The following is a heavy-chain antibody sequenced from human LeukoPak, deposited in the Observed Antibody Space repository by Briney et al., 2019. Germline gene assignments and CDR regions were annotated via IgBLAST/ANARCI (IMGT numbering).Heavy chain of an antibody. CDR2: IDPNSGGT. J-gene: IGHJ5*02. D-gene: IGHD6-19*01. V-gene: IGHV1-2*06. CDR1: GYTFTGYY. CDR3: ARGPWLVPPLFDP. Sequence: ASVKVSCKASGYTFTGYYMHWVRQAPGQGLEWMGRIDPNSGGTNYAQKFQGRVTMTRDTSISTAYMELSRLRSDDTAVYYCARGPWLVPPLFDPWGQGTLVTVSS.